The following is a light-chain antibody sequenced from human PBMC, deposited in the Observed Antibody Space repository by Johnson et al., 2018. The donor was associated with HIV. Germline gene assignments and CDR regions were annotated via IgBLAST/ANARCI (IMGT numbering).Light chain of an antibody. CDR1: SSNIGNNY. V-gene: IGLV1-51*02. CDR3: GTWDSSLRAFYV. Sequence: QSVLTQSPSVSAAPGQKVTISCSGSSSNIGNNYVSWYQQVPGTAPKLLIYENNKRPSGIPDRFSGSRSATSATLGITGLQTGDEADYYCGTWDSSLRAFYVFGTGTKVTV. J-gene: IGLJ1*01. CDR2: ENN.